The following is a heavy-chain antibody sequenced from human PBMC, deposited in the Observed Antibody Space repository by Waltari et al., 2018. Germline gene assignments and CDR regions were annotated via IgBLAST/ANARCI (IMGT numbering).Heavy chain of an antibody. J-gene: IGHJ3*02. D-gene: IGHD3-3*01. CDR1: GGSISSYY. CDR3: ARSLTIFGVAHDAVDI. Sequence: QVQLQESGPGLVKPSETLSLTCTVSGGSISSYYWSWIRQPPGKGLEWIGYIYYSGSTNYNPSLKSRVTISVDTSKNQFSLKLSSVTAADTAVYYCARSLTIFGVAHDAVDIWGQGTMVTVSS. CDR2: IYYSGST. V-gene: IGHV4-59*01.